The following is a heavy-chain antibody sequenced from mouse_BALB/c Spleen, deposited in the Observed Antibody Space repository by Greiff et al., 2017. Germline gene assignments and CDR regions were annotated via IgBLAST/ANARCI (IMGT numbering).Heavy chain of an antibody. CDR1: GYTFTSYY. Sequence: QVQLQQSGPELVKPGASVRISCKASGYTFTSYYIHWVKQRPGQGLEWIGWIYPGNVNTKYNEKFKGKATLTADKSSSTAYMQLSSLTSEDSAVYFCAGPGYDGTWFAYWGQGTLVTVSA. V-gene: IGHV1S56*01. J-gene: IGHJ3*01. CDR3: AGPGYDGTWFAY. D-gene: IGHD2-2*01. CDR2: IYPGNVNT.